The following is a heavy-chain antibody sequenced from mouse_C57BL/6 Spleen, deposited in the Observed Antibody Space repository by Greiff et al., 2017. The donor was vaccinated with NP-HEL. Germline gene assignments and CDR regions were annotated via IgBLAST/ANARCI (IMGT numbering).Heavy chain of an antibody. Sequence: EVKLMESEGGLVQPGSSMKLSCTASGFTFSDYYMAWVRQVPEKGLEWVANINYDGSSTYYLDSLKSRFIISRDNAKNILYLQMSSLKSEDTATYYCAREPDGDYFDYWGQGTTLTVSS. CDR3: AREPDGDYFDY. CDR2: INYDGSST. V-gene: IGHV5-16*01. J-gene: IGHJ2*01. CDR1: GFTFSDYY.